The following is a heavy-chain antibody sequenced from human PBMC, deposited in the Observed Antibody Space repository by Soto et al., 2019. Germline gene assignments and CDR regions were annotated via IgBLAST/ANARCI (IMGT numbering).Heavy chain of an antibody. CDR1: GGTFTSYG. CDR2: IIPIFGTV. Sequence: QVQLVQSGAEVKKPGSSVKVSCKTSGGTFTSYGITWLRQAPGQGLEWMGGIIPIFGTVNYAQKFQGRITITADESTSTAYMELSSLRSEDMAVYYCARGRIVGSTTGYFDYCGQGPLVTVSS. V-gene: IGHV1-69*12. J-gene: IGHJ4*02. D-gene: IGHD1-26*01. CDR3: ARGRIVGSTTGYFDY.